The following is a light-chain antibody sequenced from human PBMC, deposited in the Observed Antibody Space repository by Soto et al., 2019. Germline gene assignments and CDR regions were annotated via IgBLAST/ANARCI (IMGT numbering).Light chain of an antibody. CDR2: SNN. Sequence: QSVLTQPPSASATPGQGVTVSCSGSASNIGSNYVYWYQQLPGTAPKLLIYSNNQRPSGVPDRFSGSKSGTSASLAISGLRSEDEADYYCAAWDDSLSGVVFGGGTKLTVL. CDR3: AAWDDSLSGVV. V-gene: IGLV1-47*02. J-gene: IGLJ2*01. CDR1: ASNIGSNY.